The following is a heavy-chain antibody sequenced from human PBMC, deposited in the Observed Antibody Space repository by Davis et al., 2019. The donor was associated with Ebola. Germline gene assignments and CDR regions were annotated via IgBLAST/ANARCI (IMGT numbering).Heavy chain of an antibody. J-gene: IGHJ4*02. CDR1: GGSISSYY. CDR2: INHSGST. CDR3: ARGMTTVTDY. Sequence: MPSETLSLTCTVSGGSISSYYWSWIRQPPGKGLEWIGEINHSGSTNYNPSLKSRVTISVDKSKNQFSLKLSSVTAADTAVYYCARGMTTVTDYWGQGTLVTVSS. V-gene: IGHV4-34*01. D-gene: IGHD4-17*01.